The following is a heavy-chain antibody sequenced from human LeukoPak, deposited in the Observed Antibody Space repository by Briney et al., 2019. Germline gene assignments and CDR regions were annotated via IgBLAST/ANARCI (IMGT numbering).Heavy chain of an antibody. J-gene: IGHJ5*02. CDR1: GGSISSYY. CDR3: ARPIRSRDNNWFDP. CDR2: IHYSGST. D-gene: IGHD3-10*01. V-gene: IGHV4-59*01. Sequence: SETLSLTCIVSGGSISSYYWSWIRQPPGKGLEWIGYIHYSGSTNYNPSLKSRVTISLDTSENQFSLKLSSVTAADTAVYYCARPIRSRDNNWFDPWGQGILVTVSS.